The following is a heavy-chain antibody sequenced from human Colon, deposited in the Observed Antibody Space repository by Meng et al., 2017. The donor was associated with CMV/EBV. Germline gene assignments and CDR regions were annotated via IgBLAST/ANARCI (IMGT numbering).Heavy chain of an antibody. Sequence: ASVKVSCKASGNTFTGYYIHWVRQTPGQGLEWMGWININSGDTNYAQKFQGRVTMARDTSISTAYMELNSLTSDDTAVYYCARESYDTSTWLDPWGQGTLVTVSS. V-gene: IGHV1-2*02. CDR2: ININSGDT. CDR1: GNTFTGYY. D-gene: IGHD3-16*01. J-gene: IGHJ5*02. CDR3: ARESYDTSTWLDP.